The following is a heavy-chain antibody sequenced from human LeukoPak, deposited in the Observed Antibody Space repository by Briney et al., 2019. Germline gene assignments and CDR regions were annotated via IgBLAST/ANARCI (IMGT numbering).Heavy chain of an antibody. D-gene: IGHD3-9*01. CDR2: INAGNGNT. J-gene: IGHJ4*02. CDR3: ATSAGLRHFDWGFDY. Sequence: ASVKVSCKASGYTFTSYAMHWVRQAPGQRLEWMGWINAGNGNTKYSQKFQGRVTITRDTSASTAYMELSSLRSEDTAVYYCATSAGLRHFDWGFDYWGQGTLVTVSS. V-gene: IGHV1-3*01. CDR1: GYTFTSYA.